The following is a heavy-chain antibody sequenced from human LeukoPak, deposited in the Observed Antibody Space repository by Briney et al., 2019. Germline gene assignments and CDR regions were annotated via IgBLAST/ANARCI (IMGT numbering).Heavy chain of an antibody. CDR2: IYYSGST. V-gene: IGHV4-59*01. J-gene: IGHJ6*03. CDR3: ARDVGYSYGYYYYYYMDV. CDR1: GGSISTYY. D-gene: IGHD5-18*01. Sequence: SETLSLTCTVSGGSISTYYWNWIRQPPGKGLEWIGYIYYSGSTNYNPSLKSRVTISVDTSKNQFSLKLSSVTAADTAVYYCARDVGYSYGYYYYYYMDVWGKGTTVTISS.